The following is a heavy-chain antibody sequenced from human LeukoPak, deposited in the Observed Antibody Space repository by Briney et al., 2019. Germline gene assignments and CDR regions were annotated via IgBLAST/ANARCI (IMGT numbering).Heavy chain of an antibody. CDR3: ARDLTDYYELDY. D-gene: IGHD3-22*01. CDR1: GGSISSYY. J-gene: IGHJ4*02. Sequence: SETLSLTCTVSGGSISSYYWSWIRQPPGKGLEWIGYIYYSGSTNYNPSLKSRVTISVDTSKNQFSLKLSSVTAADTAVYYCARDLTDYYELDYWGQGTLVTVSS. V-gene: IGHV4-59*01. CDR2: IYYSGST.